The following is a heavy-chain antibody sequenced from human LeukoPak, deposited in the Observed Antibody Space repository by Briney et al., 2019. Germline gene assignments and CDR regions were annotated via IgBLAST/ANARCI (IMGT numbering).Heavy chain of an antibody. J-gene: IGHJ5*02. D-gene: IGHD3-9*01. CDR3: ARGRGPLTGYRNWFDP. CDR1: GYIFTSYD. V-gene: IGHV1-8*03. CDR2: MNPNSGNT. Sequence: ASVKVSCKASGYIFTSYDINWVRQATGQGLEWMGWMNPNSGNTGYAQKFQGRVNITRNTSISTAYMEVSSLRSDDTAVYFCARGRGPLTGYRNWFDPWGQGTLVTVSS.